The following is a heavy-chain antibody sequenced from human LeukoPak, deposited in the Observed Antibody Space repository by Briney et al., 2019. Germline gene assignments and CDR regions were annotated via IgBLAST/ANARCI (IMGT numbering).Heavy chain of an antibody. V-gene: IGHV4-34*01. CDR1: GGSFSGHY. J-gene: IGHJ4*02. CDR2: INHGGST. Sequence: SETLSLTCAVSGGSFSGHYWNWIRQPPGKGLEWIGEINHGGSTNYNPSLKSRVTISVDTSQNQFSLRLSSVTAADTAVYYCARGRYVTTRGGAAAGFLDYWGQGTLVTVSA. CDR3: ARGRYVTTRGGAAAGFLDY. D-gene: IGHD6-13*01.